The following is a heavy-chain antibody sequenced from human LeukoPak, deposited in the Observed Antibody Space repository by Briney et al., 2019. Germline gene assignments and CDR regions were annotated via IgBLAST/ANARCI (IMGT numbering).Heavy chain of an antibody. CDR3: ARSNQADGY. J-gene: IGHJ4*02. Sequence: GGSLRLSCAASGFTFSSYAMSWVRQAPGKGLEWVSAISGSGGSTYYADSVKGRFTISRDKSKNTLYLQMDSLRAEDTGVYYCARSNQADGYWGQGTLVTVSS. D-gene: IGHD1-14*01. CDR2: ISGSGGST. CDR1: GFTFSSYA. V-gene: IGHV3-23*01.